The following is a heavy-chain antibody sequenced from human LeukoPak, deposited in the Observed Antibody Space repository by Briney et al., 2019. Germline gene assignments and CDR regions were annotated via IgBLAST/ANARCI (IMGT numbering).Heavy chain of an antibody. D-gene: IGHD6-13*01. V-gene: IGHV4-30-2*01. CDR2: IYHSGST. Sequence: PSETLSLTRAVSGGSISSGGYSWSWIRQPPGKGLEWIGYIYHSGSTYYNPSLKSRVTISVDRSKNQFSLKLSSVTAADTAVYYCARYVGSSWSYFDCWGQGTLVTVSS. CDR3: ARYVGSSWSYFDC. J-gene: IGHJ4*02. CDR1: GGSISSGGYS.